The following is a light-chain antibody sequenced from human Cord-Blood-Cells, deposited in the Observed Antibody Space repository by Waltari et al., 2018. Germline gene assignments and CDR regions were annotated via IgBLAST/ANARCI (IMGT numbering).Light chain of an antibody. CDR1: RSDVGGYNK. V-gene: IGLV2-14*01. J-gene: IGLJ2*01. CDR3: SSYTSRSTLV. Sequence: SALTQPPLVSGSPGQAFTTSCPGTRSDVGGYNKIPWYQQHPAKAPKLMIYDVSNRPSGVSNRFSGSKSGNTASLTISGLQAEDEADYYCSSYTSRSTLVFGGGTKLTVL. CDR2: DVS.